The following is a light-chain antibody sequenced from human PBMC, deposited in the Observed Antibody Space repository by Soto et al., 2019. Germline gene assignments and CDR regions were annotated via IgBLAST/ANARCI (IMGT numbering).Light chain of an antibody. J-gene: IGKJ5*01. Sequence: VMMVQSPLSPPVTLEQPASISCSSGRILVYSDGDTYLSWFQQRPGQSPRRLLSQVSNRDSGVPDRFSGSGSGTDFTLKISSGEADDVAVYYCMQNTHWPITFGQGTRLEI. V-gene: IGKV2-30*01. CDR3: MQNTHWPIT. CDR2: QVS. CDR1: RILVYSDGDTY.